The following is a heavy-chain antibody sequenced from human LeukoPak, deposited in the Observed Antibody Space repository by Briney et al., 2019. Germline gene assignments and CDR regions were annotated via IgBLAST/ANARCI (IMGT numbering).Heavy chain of an antibody. J-gene: IGHJ4*02. CDR3: AREGGYSYGFDY. CDR2: VYTSGTT. Sequence: SETLSLTCAVYGGSFSGYYWSWIRQPPGKGLEWIGRVYTSGTTNSNPSLKSRVTMSVDTSKKQFSLNLSSVTAADTAIYYCAREGGYSYGFDYWSRGTLVTVSS. D-gene: IGHD5-18*01. CDR1: GGSFSGYY. V-gene: IGHV4-4*07.